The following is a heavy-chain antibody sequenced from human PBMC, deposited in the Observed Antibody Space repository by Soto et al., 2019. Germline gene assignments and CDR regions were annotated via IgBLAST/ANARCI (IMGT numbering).Heavy chain of an antibody. CDR2: IYSGGTT. CDR1: GFTVSNNY. Sequence: EVRLVESGGGLNQPGGSLRLSCAASGFTVSNNYMNWVRQAPGKGLEWVSVIYSGGTTYYADSVRGRFTISRDNSKNALYLQMNSLRAEDTAVYYCARKSPYYFDYWGQGTLVTVSS. CDR3: ARKSPYYFDY. V-gene: IGHV3-53*01. J-gene: IGHJ4*02.